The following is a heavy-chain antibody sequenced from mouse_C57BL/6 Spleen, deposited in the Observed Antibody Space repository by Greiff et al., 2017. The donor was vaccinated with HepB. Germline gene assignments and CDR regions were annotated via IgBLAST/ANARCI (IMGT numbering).Heavy chain of an antibody. Sequence: QVQLKQPGAELVKPGASVKLSCKASGYTFTSYWMQWVKQRPGQGLEWIGEIDPSDSYTNYNQEFKGKATLTVDTSSSAAYMQLSRLTSEDSAVYYCARGGYYRYFDVWGTGTTVTVSS. CDR2: IDPSDSYT. CDR1: GYTFTSYW. J-gene: IGHJ1*03. D-gene: IGHD1-1*02. V-gene: IGHV1-50*01. CDR3: ARGGYYRYFDV.